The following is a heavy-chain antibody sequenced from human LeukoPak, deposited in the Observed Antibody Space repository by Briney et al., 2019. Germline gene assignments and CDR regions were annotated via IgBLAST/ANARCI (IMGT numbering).Heavy chain of an antibody. CDR3: AREGPDYDFWSGHAEYFQH. Sequence: GGSLRLSCAASGFTFSSYSMDWVRQAPGKGLEWVSSISSSSCYIYYADSVKGRFTISRDNAKNSLYLQMNSLRAEDTAVYYCAREGPDYDFWSGHAEYFQHWGQGTLVTVSS. CDR1: GFTFSSYS. V-gene: IGHV3-21*01. J-gene: IGHJ1*01. D-gene: IGHD3-3*01. CDR2: ISSSSCYI.